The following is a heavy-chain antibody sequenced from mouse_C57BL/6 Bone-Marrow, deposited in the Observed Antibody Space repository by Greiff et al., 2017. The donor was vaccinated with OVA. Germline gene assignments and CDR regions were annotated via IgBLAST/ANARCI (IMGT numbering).Heavy chain of an antibody. CDR2: ISSGGDYI. CDR3: TRDYYYGFAY. D-gene: IGHD1-1*01. V-gene: IGHV5-9-1*02. J-gene: IGHJ3*01. CDR1: GFTFSSYA. Sequence: EVHLVESGEGLVKPGGSLKLSCAASGFTFSSYAMSWVRQTPEKRLEWVAYISSGGDYIYYADTVKGRFTISRDNARNTLYLQMSSLKSEDTAMYYCTRDYYYGFAYWGQGTLVTVSA.